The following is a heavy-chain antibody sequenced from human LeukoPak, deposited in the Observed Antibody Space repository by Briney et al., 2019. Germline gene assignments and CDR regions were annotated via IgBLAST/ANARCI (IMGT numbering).Heavy chain of an antibody. V-gene: IGHV3-23*01. CDR2: ICDSGYTT. CDR3: ATKNSGSYPFDY. D-gene: IGHD2-15*01. J-gene: IGHJ4*02. Sequence: GGSLRLSCEASGFTFSSYGITWVRQAPGKGLEWVSVICDSGYTTFYADSVKGRFTISRDNSKNTLYLQMNSLRDDDTAVYYCATKNSGSYPFDYWGQGTLVTVSS. CDR1: GFTFSSYG.